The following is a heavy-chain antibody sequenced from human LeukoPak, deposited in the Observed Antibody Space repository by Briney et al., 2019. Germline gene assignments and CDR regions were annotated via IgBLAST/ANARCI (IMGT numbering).Heavy chain of an antibody. J-gene: IGHJ4*02. CDR3: ARPDHYGDYLYY. Sequence: ASVPVSYLASGYTFTGYYMHWVRQAPGQGLEWLGWINPNSGGTNYAQKFQGRVTMTRDTSISTAYMELSRLRSDDMAVYYCARPDHYGDYLYYWGQGTLVTV. CDR2: INPNSGGT. CDR1: GYTFTGYY. D-gene: IGHD4-17*01. V-gene: IGHV1-2*02.